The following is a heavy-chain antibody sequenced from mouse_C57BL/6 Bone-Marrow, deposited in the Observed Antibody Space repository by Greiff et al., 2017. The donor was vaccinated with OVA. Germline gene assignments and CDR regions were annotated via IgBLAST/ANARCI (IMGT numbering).Heavy chain of an antibody. V-gene: IGHV14-4*01. CDR3: TTLIYYDYIAY. Sequence: VHVKQSGAELVRPGASVKLSCTASGFNIKDDYMHWVKQRPEQGLEWIGWIDPENGDTEYASKFQGKATITADTSSNTAYLQLSSLTSEDTAVYYCTTLIYYDYIAYWGQGTLVTVSA. J-gene: IGHJ3*01. CDR1: GFNIKDDY. D-gene: IGHD2-4*01. CDR2: IDPENGDT.